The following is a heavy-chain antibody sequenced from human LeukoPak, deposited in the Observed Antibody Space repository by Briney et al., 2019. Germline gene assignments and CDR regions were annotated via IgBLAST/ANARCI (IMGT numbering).Heavy chain of an antibody. D-gene: IGHD6-19*01. V-gene: IGHV1-3*01. CDR2: INGGNGNT. J-gene: IGHJ4*02. CDR3: AREVHSSGWYYFDY. CDR1: GYTLTKLS. Sequence: ASVKVSCKVSGYTLTKLSMHWVRQAPGQRLEWMGWINGGNGNTKYSKKLQGRVTITRDTSASTAYMEVSSLRSEDTAVYYCAREVHSSGWYYFDYWGQGTLVTVSS.